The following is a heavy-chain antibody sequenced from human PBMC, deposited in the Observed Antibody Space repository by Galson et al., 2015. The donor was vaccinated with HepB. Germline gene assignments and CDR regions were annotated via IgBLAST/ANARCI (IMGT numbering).Heavy chain of an antibody. CDR2: IYYSGST. J-gene: IGHJ5*02. D-gene: IGHD3-3*01. Sequence: SETLSLTCTVSGGSVSSGSYYWSWIRQPPGKGLEWIGYIYYSGSTNYNPSLKSRVTISVDTSKNQFSLKLSSVTAADTAVYYCARTCRGEDHQTLFLEWLSGHQEMNWFDPWGQGTLVTVSS. CDR3: ARTCRGEDHQTLFLEWLSGHQEMNWFDP. V-gene: IGHV4-61*01. CDR1: GGSVSSGSYY.